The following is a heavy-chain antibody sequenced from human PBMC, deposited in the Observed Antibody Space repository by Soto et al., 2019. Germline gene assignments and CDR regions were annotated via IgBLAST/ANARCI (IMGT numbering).Heavy chain of an antibody. Sequence: GGSLRLSCAASGFSFSSYEMNWVRQAPGKGLEWVSYISKNGIDIYYADSVKGRFTISRDNANNSLFLQMNSLRAEDTAVYYCAPRKSGSFNIGAFDIWGQGTMVTVSS. J-gene: IGHJ3*02. CDR1: GFSFSSYE. V-gene: IGHV3-48*03. D-gene: IGHD3-10*01. CDR2: ISKNGIDI. CDR3: APRKSGSFNIGAFDI.